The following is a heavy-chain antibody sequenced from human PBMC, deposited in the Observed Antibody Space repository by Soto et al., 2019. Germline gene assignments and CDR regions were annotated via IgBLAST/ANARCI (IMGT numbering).Heavy chain of an antibody. D-gene: IGHD5-12*01. V-gene: IGHV1-69*12. CDR3: ASSYLEVAKGWFDP. J-gene: IGHJ5*02. Sequence: QVQLVQSGDEVKMPGSSVKVCCKASGGTFSSYAISWVRQAPGQGLEWMGGIIPIFGTANYAQKFQGRVTITADESTSTAYMELSSLRSEDTAVYYCASSYLEVAKGWFDPWGQGTLVTVSS. CDR1: GGTFSSYA. CDR2: IIPIFGTA.